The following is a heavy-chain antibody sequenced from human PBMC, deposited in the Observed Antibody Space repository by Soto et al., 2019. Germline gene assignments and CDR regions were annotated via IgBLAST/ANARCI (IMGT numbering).Heavy chain of an antibody. Sequence: QVQLVESGGGVVQPGRSLRLSCVASGFTFSSYGLHWVRQAPGKGLEWVAVIWYDGSNKYYADSVKGRFTISRDNSKNTLYLEMNRLRGEGKGVYYFARGWGAGRRDPYCDYWGQGTLVTVSS. CDR1: GFTFSSYG. CDR2: IWYDGSNK. CDR3: ARGWGAGRRDPYCDY. J-gene: IGHJ4*02. D-gene: IGHD1-26*01. V-gene: IGHV3-33*01.